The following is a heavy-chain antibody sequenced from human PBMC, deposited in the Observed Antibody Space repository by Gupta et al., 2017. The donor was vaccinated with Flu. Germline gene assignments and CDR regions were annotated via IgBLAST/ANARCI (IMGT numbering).Heavy chain of an antibody. CDR3: ANVYYDSSGYELPRDY. CDR2: ISGSGGST. D-gene: IGHD3-22*01. CDR1: GFTFIRYA. J-gene: IGHJ4*02. Sequence: EVQLLASGGGLVQPGGSLSLSCSASGFTFIRYAMSWVRQAPGKGLEWVSAISGSGGSTYYADSVKGRCTIARDNSKNTLYLQMNSLRAEDTAVYYCANVYYDSSGYELPRDYWGQGTLVTVSS. V-gene: IGHV3-23*01.